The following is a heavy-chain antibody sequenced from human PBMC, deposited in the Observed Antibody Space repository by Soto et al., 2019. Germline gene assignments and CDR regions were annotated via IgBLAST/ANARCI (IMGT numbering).Heavy chain of an antibody. CDR2: IGSSSSYI. D-gene: IGHD3-22*01. Sequence: PGGSLRLSCAASGFTFSSYSMNWVRQAPGKGLEWVSSIGSSSSYIYYADSVKGRFTISRDNAKNSLYLQMNSLRAEDTAVYYCARDIIGGGYYWSVKPSYYYYGMDVCGEGTTVTVSS. V-gene: IGHV3-21*01. CDR1: GFTFSSYS. CDR3: ARDIIGGGYYWSVKPSYYYYGMDV. J-gene: IGHJ6*04.